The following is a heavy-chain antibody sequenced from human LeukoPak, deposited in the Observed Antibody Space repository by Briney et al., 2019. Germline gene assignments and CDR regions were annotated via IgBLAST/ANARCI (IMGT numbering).Heavy chain of an antibody. CDR1: GFTFSSYW. CDR2: IKQDGSEK. J-gene: IGHJ4*02. V-gene: IGHV3-7*03. CDR3: AKDGDITMIVVAYYFDY. Sequence: GGSLRLSCAASGFTFSSYWMSWVRQAPGKGLEWVANIKQDGSEKYYVDSVKGRFTISRDNAKNTLYLQMNSLRVEDTAVYYCAKDGDITMIVVAYYFDYWGQGTLVTVSS. D-gene: IGHD3-22*01.